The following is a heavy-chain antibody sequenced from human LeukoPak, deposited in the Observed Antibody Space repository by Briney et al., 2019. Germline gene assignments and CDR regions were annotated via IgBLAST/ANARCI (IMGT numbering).Heavy chain of an antibody. CDR1: GFTFSSYD. J-gene: IGHJ6*02. V-gene: IGHV3-13*01. D-gene: IGHD4-17*01. Sequence: GGSLRLSCAASGFTFSSYDMHWVRQATGKGLEWVSAIGTAGDTYYPGSVKGRFTISRENAKNSLYLQMNSLRAEDTAVYYCAREPSVTTTTYYYGMDAWGQGTTVTVSS. CDR2: IGTAGDT. CDR3: AREPSVTTTTYYYGMDA.